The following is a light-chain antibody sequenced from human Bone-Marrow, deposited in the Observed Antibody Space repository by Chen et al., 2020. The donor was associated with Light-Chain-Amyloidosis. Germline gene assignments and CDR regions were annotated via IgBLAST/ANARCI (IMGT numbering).Light chain of an antibody. V-gene: IGLV3-25*02. CDR1: DLPTKY. CDR3: QSADSSGTYEVI. CDR2: RDT. J-gene: IGLJ2*01. Sequence: SYELTQPPSVSVSPGQTARITCSGDDLPTKYAYWYQQKPGQAPVLVIHRDTERPSGISERFSGSSSGTTATVTIRGVQAEDEADYHCQSADSSGTYEVIFGGGTKLTGL.